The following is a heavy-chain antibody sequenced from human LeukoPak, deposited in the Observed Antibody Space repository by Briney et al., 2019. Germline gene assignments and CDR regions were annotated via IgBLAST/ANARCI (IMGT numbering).Heavy chain of an antibody. CDR2: ISSISHYI. CDR1: GYTFRSHS. CDR3: TRDYYDSSGLPFDY. J-gene: IGHJ4*02. Sequence: GGSLKLSGAASGYTFRSHSMNWVRQAPGKGLEWVSSISSISHYIYYADSVKGRFTISRDNAKNSLYLQMNSLRAEDTALYYCTRDYYDSSGLPFDYWGQGTLVTVSS. V-gene: IGHV3-21*01. D-gene: IGHD3-22*01.